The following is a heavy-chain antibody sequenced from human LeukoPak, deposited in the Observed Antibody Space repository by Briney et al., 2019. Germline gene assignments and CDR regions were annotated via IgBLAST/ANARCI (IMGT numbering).Heavy chain of an antibody. D-gene: IGHD1-26*01. V-gene: IGHV3-53*01. J-gene: IGHJ3*02. CDR3: ARIEWERLGRAFDI. CDR1: GFTVSDNY. Sequence: PGWSLRLSCAASGFTVSDNYMTWVRQAPGKGLEWGSSIYNTGATHYAESVKGRFTISRDNSKNTLFLQMNSLRAEDMAVYYCARIEWERLGRAFDIWGQGTMVTVSS. CDR2: IYNTGAT.